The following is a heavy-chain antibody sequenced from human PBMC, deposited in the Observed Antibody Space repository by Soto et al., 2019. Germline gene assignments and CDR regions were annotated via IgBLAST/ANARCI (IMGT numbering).Heavy chain of an antibody. D-gene: IGHD3-22*01. V-gene: IGHV3-30-3*01. CDR1: GFTFSSYA. CDR2: ISYDGSNK. CDR3: ARDRSYYDSSGYPRGFDY. Sequence: PGGSLRLSCAASGFTFSSYAMHWVRQAPGKGLEWVAVISYDGSNKYYADSVKGRFTISRDNSKDTLYLQMNSLRAEDTAVYYCARDRSYYDSSGYPRGFDYWGQGTLVTVSS. J-gene: IGHJ4*02.